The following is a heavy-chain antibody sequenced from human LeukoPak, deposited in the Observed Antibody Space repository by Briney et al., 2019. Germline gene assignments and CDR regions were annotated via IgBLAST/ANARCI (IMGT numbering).Heavy chain of an antibody. CDR2: ISSSSDYI. CDR3: ARTPGERYCSGGSCYFHYYYMDV. J-gene: IGHJ6*03. CDR1: GFTFSSYE. Sequence: GGSLRLSCAASGFTFSSYEMNWVRQAPGKGLEWVSSISSSSDYIHYADSVKGRFTISRDNARNSLYLPMNSLRAEDTAVYYCARTPGERYCSGGSCYFHYYYMDVWGKGTTVAVSS. D-gene: IGHD2-15*01. V-gene: IGHV3-21*01.